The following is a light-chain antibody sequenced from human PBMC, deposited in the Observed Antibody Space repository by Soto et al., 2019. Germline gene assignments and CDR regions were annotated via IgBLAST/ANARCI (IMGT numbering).Light chain of an antibody. CDR1: QSISSW. J-gene: IGKJ3*01. CDR2: KAS. Sequence: DIQMTQSPSTLSASVGDRVTITCRASQSISSWLAWYQQKPGKAPKLLIYKASSLESGVPSRFSGSGFGTEFTLTISSLQPDGFATYYCQQFHSEFTFGPGTKVDIK. CDR3: QQFHSEFT. V-gene: IGKV1-5*03.